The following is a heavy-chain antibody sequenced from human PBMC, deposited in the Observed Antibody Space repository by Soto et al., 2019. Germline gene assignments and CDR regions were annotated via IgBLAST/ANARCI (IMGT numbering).Heavy chain of an antibody. J-gene: IGHJ4*02. CDR2: INSYGSTT. Sequence: EVQLVESGGGLVQPGGSLRLSCAASGFTFSGYWMHWVRQVPGKGLVWVSRINSYGSTTTYADFVKGRFTISRDNAKNTLYLQMNSLTAEDTAVYYCARGPHYGDYSVNFDYWGQGTLVTVSS. D-gene: IGHD4-17*01. V-gene: IGHV3-74*01. CDR1: GFTFSGYW. CDR3: ARGPHYGDYSVNFDY.